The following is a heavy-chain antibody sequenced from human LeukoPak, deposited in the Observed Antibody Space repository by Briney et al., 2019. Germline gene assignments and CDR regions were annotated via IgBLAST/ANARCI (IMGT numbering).Heavy chain of an antibody. J-gene: IGHJ4*02. CDR3: ARGNPYSSDWSFDS. V-gene: IGHV4-4*07. CDR1: GGSIGRYY. CDR2: IYATGSA. D-gene: IGHD6-19*01. Sequence: PSETLSLTCTVSGGSIGRYYWNWIRQSAGGGLEWIGRIYATGSANYNPSLESRVTMSVDTSKNQFSLKLNSVTAADTAIYYCARGNPYSSDWSFDSWGQGTLVTVSS.